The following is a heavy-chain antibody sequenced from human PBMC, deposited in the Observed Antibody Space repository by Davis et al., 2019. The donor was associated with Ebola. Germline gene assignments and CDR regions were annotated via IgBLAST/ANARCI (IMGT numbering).Heavy chain of an antibody. J-gene: IGHJ6*02. V-gene: IGHV3-7*04. CDR1: SAFIFSQSW. Sequence: GESLKISCVGSSAFIFSQSWLTWVRQAPGKGLEWVASINSDGNEIYYADSMKGRFAISRDHAESTLYLQMHSLTAEDTALYYCARGQYDMDIWGQGSTVTVSS. CDR3: ARGQYDMDI. CDR2: INSDGNEI.